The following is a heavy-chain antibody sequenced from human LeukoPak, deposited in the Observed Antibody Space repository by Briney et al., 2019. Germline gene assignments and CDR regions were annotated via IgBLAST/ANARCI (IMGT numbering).Heavy chain of an antibody. Sequence: GASVKVSFKTSAYTFTGYYMHWVRQAPGQGLEWMGWIIPNNGGTNYAQKFQGRVTMTRDTSISTAFMELSRLRSDDTAIYYCARANQNYFDYWGQGTLVTVSS. CDR2: IIPNNGGT. CDR3: ARANQNYFDY. V-gene: IGHV1-2*02. J-gene: IGHJ4*02. D-gene: IGHD1-14*01. CDR1: AYTFTGYY.